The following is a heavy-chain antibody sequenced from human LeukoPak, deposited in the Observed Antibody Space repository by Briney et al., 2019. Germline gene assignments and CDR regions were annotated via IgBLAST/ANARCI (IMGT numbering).Heavy chain of an antibody. V-gene: IGHV3-72*01. CDR3: ARVSETTGFDY. CDR1: GFTFSDHY. CDR2: TRNKANSYTT. D-gene: IGHD4-17*01. J-gene: IGHJ4*02. Sequence: GGSLRLSCAASGFTFSDHYMDWVRQAPGKGLEWVGRTRNKANSYTTEYAASVKGRFTISRDDSKNSLYLQMNSLKTEDTAVYYCARVSETTGFDYWGQGTLVTVSS.